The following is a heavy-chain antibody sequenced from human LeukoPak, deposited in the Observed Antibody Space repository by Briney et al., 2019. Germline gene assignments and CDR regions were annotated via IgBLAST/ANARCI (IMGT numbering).Heavy chain of an antibody. Sequence: ASVKVSCKASGDTFTSYDINWVRQATGQGLEWMVWMNPNSGNTGYAQKFQSRVTMTKNTSITTAYMDLSSLRSEDTAVYYCARALSWTTESYYYMDVWGKGTTVTVSS. CDR2: MNPNSGNT. CDR1: GDTFTSYD. V-gene: IGHV1-8*01. D-gene: IGHD3/OR15-3a*01. J-gene: IGHJ6*03. CDR3: ARALSWTTESYYYMDV.